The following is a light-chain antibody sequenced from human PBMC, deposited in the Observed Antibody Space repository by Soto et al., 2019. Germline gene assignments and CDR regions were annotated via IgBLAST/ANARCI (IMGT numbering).Light chain of an antibody. CDR3: QQYYNWPLT. CDR2: WAS. V-gene: IGKV4-1*01. J-gene: IGKJ4*01. Sequence: DIVMTQSPDSLAVSLGEMATINVKPSHSGLYSSNNKNYLAWYQQKKGQPPKXXIYWASTRESGVPDRFSGSGYGTEFNLTISSLQSEDFVLYYCQQYYNWPLTFGGGTKVDIK. CDR1: HSGLYSSNNKNY.